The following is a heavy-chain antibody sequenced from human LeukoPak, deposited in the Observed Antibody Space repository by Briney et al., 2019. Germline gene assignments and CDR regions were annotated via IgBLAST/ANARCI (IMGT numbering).Heavy chain of an antibody. CDR3: ARDRRNSSGWFHGMDV. J-gene: IGHJ6*02. V-gene: IGHV1-2*02. Sequence: ASVKVSCKASGYTFTGYYMHWVRQAPGQGLEWMGWINPNSGGTNYAQKFQGRVTMTRDTSISIAYMELSRLRSDDTAVYYCARDRRNSSGWFHGMDVWGQGTTVTVSS. D-gene: IGHD6-19*01. CDR1: GYTFTGYY. CDR2: INPNSGGT.